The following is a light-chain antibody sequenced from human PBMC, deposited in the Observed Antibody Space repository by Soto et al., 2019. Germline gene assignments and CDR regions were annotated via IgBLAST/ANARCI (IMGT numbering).Light chain of an antibody. Sequence: ELVMPQSPATLSVSPGDRSTLSGRARQSVSSNLAWYQQKPGQAPRLLIYDASTRATVIPARFSGSGSGTEFTLTISSLQSEDFAVYYCQQYNDWPPITFGQGTRLEIK. J-gene: IGKJ5*01. CDR2: DAS. CDR3: QQYNDWPPIT. CDR1: QSVSSN. V-gene: IGKV3-15*01.